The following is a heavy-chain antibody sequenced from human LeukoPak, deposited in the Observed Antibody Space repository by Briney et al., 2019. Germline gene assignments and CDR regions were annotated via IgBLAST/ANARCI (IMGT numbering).Heavy chain of an antibody. J-gene: IGHJ4*02. CDR1: GFTFSSYA. CDR3: AKVRFGEYYFDY. D-gene: IGHD3-10*01. CDR2: ISDSGGAT. V-gene: IGHV3-23*01. Sequence: GGSLRLSCAASGFTFSSYAMSWVRQAPGKGLEWVSAISDSGGATYYADSVKGRFTISRDNSKNTLYLQLNSLRAEDTALYYCAKVRFGEYYFDYRGQGTLVTVSS.